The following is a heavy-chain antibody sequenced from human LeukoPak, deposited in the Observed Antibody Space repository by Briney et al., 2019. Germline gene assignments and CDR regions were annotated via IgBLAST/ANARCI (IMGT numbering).Heavy chain of an antibody. V-gene: IGHV3-23*01. CDR3: AKDDRWLQFCC. Sequence: GGSLRLSCAASGFTFSSSAMSWVRQAPGKGLEWVSTISGSDSSTHYADSVKGRFTISRDNSKNTLYLQMNSLRADDTAVYYCAKDDRWLQFCCWGQGTLVTVSS. CDR1: GFTFSSSA. CDR2: ISGSDSST. J-gene: IGHJ4*02. D-gene: IGHD5-24*01.